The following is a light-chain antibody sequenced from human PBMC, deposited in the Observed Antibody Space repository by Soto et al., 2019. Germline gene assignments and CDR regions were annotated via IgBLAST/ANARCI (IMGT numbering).Light chain of an antibody. CDR1: SSDVGGYNY. Sequence: QSALTQPASVSGSPGQSITISCTGTSSDVGGYNYVSWHQQHPGKAPKLMIYDVTNRPSGVSTRFSGSKSGNTASLTISGLQAEDEAYYYCSSYTSSSTRVFGGGTKLTVL. CDR2: DVT. V-gene: IGLV2-14*03. CDR3: SSYTSSSTRV. J-gene: IGLJ2*01.